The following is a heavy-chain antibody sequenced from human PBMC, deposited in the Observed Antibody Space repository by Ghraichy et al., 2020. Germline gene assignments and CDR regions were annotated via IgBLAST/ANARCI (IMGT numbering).Heavy chain of an antibody. Sequence: GGSLRLSCAASGFTFSDYCMHWVRQAPGKGLVWVARINRDASRTDYAGSVKGRFTISRDKAKNTLNLHMNSLRAEDTAVYHCAGDSPWLPDSSGRTGWFDRWGQGTLVTVSS. V-gene: IGHV3-74*01. D-gene: IGHD3-22*01. CDR2: INRDASRT. J-gene: IGHJ5*02. CDR1: GFTFSDYC. CDR3: AGDSPWLPDSSGRTGWFDR.